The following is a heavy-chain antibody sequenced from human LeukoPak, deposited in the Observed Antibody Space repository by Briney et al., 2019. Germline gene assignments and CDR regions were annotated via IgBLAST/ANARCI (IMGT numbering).Heavy chain of an antibody. Sequence: GGSLRLSCAASGFTFSNAWMSWVRQAPGEGLEWVGRIKSKTDGRTTDYAAPVKGRFTISRDDSKNTLYLQMNSLKTEDTAVYYCTTESFVVVPAATVHYYYYYMDVWGKGTTVTVSS. V-gene: IGHV3-15*01. CDR2: IKSKTDGRTT. D-gene: IGHD2-2*01. CDR3: TTESFVVVPAATVHYYYYYMDV. J-gene: IGHJ6*03. CDR1: GFTFSNAW.